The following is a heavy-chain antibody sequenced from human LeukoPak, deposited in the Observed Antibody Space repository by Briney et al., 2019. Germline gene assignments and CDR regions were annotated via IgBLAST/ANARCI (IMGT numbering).Heavy chain of an antibody. CDR1: GFTFSSYG. CDR2: IWYDGSNK. J-gene: IGHJ5*02. V-gene: IGHV3-33*01. Sequence: PGGSLRLSCAASGFTFSSYGMHWVRQAPGKGLEWVAVIWYDGSNKYYADSVKGRSTISRDNSKNTLYLQMNSLRAEDTAVYYCARDPYRSVEYNWFDPWGQGTLVTVSS. D-gene: IGHD6-19*01. CDR3: ARDPYRSVEYNWFDP.